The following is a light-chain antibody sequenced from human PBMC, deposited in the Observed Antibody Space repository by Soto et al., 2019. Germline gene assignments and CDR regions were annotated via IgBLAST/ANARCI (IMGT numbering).Light chain of an antibody. J-gene: IGKJ1*01. V-gene: IGKV3-20*01. CDR3: QQYGSSPAT. Sequence: EVVVTQSTGTLSLSPGERATLSCSASKSVSSSYLAWYQQKPGQAPRLLIYGASSRATGIPARFSGSGSGTDFTLTISRLEPEDFAVYYCQQYGSSPATFGQGTKVDI. CDR2: GAS. CDR1: KSVSSSY.